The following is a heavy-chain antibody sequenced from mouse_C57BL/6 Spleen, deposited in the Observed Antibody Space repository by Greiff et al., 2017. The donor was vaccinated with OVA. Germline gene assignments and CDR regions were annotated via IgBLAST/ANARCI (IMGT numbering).Heavy chain of an antibody. Sequence: EVQVVESGPGLVKPSQSLSLTCSVTGYSITSGYYWNWIRQFPGNKLEWMGYISYDGSNNYNPSLKNRITITRDKSKNQFFLKLNSVTTEDTATYYCARYSIYEAMDYWGQGTSVTVSS. CDR1: GYSITSGYY. J-gene: IGHJ4*01. V-gene: IGHV3-6*01. CDR3: ARYSIYEAMDY. CDR2: ISYDGSN. D-gene: IGHD2-5*01.